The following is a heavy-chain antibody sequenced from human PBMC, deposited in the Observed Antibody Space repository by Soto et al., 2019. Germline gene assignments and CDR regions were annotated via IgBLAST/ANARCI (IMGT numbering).Heavy chain of an antibody. CDR2: ISLSGYVT. CDR1: GFIFGDYA. J-gene: IGHJ4*02. V-gene: IGHV3-11*01. CDR3: VRWWNGFDY. Sequence: QVHLVESGGVLVKPGGSLRLSCVGSGFIFGDYAMGWIRQAPGKGLEWISYISLSGYVTYDADSVKGRFTFSRDNAKKSLYVDMTSLTAGDTAVYYCVRWWNGFDYWGQGTRVTVSS. D-gene: IGHD1-1*01.